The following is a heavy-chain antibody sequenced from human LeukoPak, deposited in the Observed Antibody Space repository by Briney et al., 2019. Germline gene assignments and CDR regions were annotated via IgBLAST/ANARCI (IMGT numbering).Heavy chain of an antibody. D-gene: IGHD3-10*01. Sequence: AGGSLRLSCTASGFTFSSYNMNWVRQAPGRGLEWVSYISSSSNTIYYADSVKGRFTISRDNAKNSLYLQVNSLRAEDTAVYYCARDLHGVYFDYWGQGTLVTVSS. V-gene: IGHV3-48*04. CDR1: GFTFSSYN. CDR2: ISSSSNTI. CDR3: ARDLHGVYFDY. J-gene: IGHJ4*02.